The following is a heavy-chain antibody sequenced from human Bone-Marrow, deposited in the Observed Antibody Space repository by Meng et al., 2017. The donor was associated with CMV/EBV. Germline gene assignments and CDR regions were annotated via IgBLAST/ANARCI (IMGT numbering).Heavy chain of an antibody. Sequence: SVKVSCKASGYTFIDQYIHWVRQAPGQGLEWMGGIDPNTGDTYYAQKFQRWVSIIADTSVSTAYMEMSRLASGDTAVYYCARGLNSGTSHYWGQGTLVTVSS. CDR3: ARGLNSGTSHY. CDR1: GYTFIDQY. D-gene: IGHD1-26*01. V-gene: IGHV1-2*04. CDR2: IDPNTGDT. J-gene: IGHJ4*02.